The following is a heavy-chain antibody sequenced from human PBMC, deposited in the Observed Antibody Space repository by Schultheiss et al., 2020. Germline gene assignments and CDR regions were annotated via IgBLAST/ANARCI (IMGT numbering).Heavy chain of an antibody. CDR2: SNAGNGNT. V-gene: IGHV1-3*02. CDR1: GYTFTSYA. CDR3: AREGGDCSGGSCYSPFDY. J-gene: IGHJ4*02. D-gene: IGHD2-15*01. Sequence: ASVKVSCKASGYTFTSYAMHWVRQAPGQRLEWMGWSNAGNGNTKYSQEFQGRVTITRDTSASTAYMELSSLRSEDTAVYYCAREGGDCSGGSCYSPFDYWGQGTLVTVSS.